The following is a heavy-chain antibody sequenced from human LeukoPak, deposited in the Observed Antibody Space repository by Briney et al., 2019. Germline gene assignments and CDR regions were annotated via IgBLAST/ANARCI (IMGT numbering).Heavy chain of an antibody. D-gene: IGHD3-10*01. CDR1: GGSISSYY. CDR2: IYYSGST. Sequence: SETLSLTCTVSGGSISSYYWSWIRQPPGKGLEWIGYIYYSGSTNYNPSLKSRVTISVDTSKNQFSLKLSSVTAADTAVYYCARGAPVVRGYYYGMDVWGQGTTATVSS. J-gene: IGHJ6*02. CDR3: ARGAPVVRGYYYGMDV. V-gene: IGHV4-59*08.